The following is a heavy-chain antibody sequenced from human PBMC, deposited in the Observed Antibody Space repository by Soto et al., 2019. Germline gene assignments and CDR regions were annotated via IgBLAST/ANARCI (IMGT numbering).Heavy chain of an antibody. V-gene: IGHV4-59*01. CDR2: IYHSGST. J-gene: IGHJ3*02. CDR3: ARGLISGYYLYDAFDI. Sequence: SETLSLTCTVSGGSISSYYWSWIRQPPGKGLEWIGYIYHSGSTNYNPSLKSRVTISVDTSKNQFSLKLSSVTAADTAVYYCARGLISGYYLYDAFDIWGQGTMVTVS. CDR1: GGSISSYY. D-gene: IGHD3-22*01.